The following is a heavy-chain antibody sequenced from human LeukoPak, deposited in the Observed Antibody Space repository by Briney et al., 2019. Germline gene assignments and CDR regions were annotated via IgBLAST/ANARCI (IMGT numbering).Heavy chain of an antibody. J-gene: IGHJ4*02. Sequence: PSETLSLTCTVSGDSISSSSYFWGWLPQPPGKGLEWIGSISYSGSTYYNPSLKSRVTISVVTSKIQFSLKLNSVPAAARAVYYCARSVNIVVEYYFDYWGQGTLVTVSS. CDR1: GDSISSSSYF. CDR2: ISYSGST. V-gene: IGHV4-39*01. D-gene: IGHD2-15*01. CDR3: ARSVNIVVEYYFDY.